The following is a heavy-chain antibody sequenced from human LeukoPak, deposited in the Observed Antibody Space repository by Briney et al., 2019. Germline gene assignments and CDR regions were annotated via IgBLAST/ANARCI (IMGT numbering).Heavy chain of an antibody. CDR1: GFTFDDYA. V-gene: IGHV3-9*01. D-gene: IGHD3-10*01. Sequence: GGSLRLSCAASGFTFDDYAMHWVRQAPGKGLEWVSGINWNSGNIGYADSVKGRFTISRDNAKNLLYLQMNSLRAEDAAIYYCARANYGSGYVFDYWGQGTLVTVSS. J-gene: IGHJ4*02. CDR2: INWNSGNI. CDR3: ARANYGSGYVFDY.